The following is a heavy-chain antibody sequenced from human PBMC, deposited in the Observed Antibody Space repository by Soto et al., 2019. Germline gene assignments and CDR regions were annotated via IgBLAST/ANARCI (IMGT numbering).Heavy chain of an antibody. V-gene: IGHV1-18*01. CDR1: GYTFTSYG. Sequence: QVQLVQSGAEVKKPGASVKVSCKASGYTFTSYGISWVRQAPGQGLEWMGWISAYNGNTNYAQKLQGRVTMTTDTSXXTAYMELRCLRSDDTAVYYCARDNGYSYGTGRVDYWGQGTLVTVSS. D-gene: IGHD5-18*01. J-gene: IGHJ4*02. CDR2: ISAYNGNT. CDR3: ARDNGYSYGTGRVDY.